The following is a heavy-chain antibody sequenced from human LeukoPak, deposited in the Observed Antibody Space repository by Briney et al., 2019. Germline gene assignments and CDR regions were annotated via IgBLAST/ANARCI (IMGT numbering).Heavy chain of an antibody. D-gene: IGHD5-12*01. CDR2: ISYDGRGK. J-gene: IGHJ4*02. CDR1: EFTFSGYA. V-gene: IGHV3-30*04. CDR3: ARERSGYDHQY. Sequence: PGGSLRLSCPASEFTFSGYAMHWVRQAPGKGLEWVTLISYDGRGKYYADSVKGRFTISRDNSENMLYLQMNSLRPEDTAVYYCARERSGYDHQYWGQGTLVTVSS.